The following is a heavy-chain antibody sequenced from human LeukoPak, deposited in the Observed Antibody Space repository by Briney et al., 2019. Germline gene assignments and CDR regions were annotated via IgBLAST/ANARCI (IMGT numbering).Heavy chain of an antibody. Sequence: SETLSLTCTVSGVSISSSSYYWGWIRQPPGKGLEWIGSIYYSGSTYYNPSLKSRVTMSVDTSKNQFSLKLSSVTAADTAVYYCARGGLRFLDPWGQGTLVTVSS. D-gene: IGHD3-3*01. J-gene: IGHJ5*02. CDR2: IYYSGST. V-gene: IGHV4-39*01. CDR1: GVSISSSSYY. CDR3: ARGGLRFLDP.